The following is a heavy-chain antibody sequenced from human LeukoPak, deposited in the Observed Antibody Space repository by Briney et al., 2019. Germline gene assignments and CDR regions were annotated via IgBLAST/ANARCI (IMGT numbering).Heavy chain of an antibody. V-gene: IGHV1-46*01. CDR3: ARSGSSTSCPRDY. CDR1: GYTFTSYY. J-gene: IGHJ4*02. D-gene: IGHD2-2*01. Sequence: GASVNVSCKASGYTFTSYYIHWVRQAPGQGLEWMGIINPSGGSTSYAQKFQGRATMTRDTSTSTVYMQLGSLRSEDTALYYCARSGSSTSCPRDYWGQGTLVTVSS. CDR2: INPSGGST.